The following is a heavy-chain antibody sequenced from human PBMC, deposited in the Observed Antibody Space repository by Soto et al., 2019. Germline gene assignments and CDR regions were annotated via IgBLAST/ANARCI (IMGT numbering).Heavy chain of an antibody. D-gene: IGHD6-13*01. J-gene: IGHJ5*02. V-gene: IGHV1-8*01. CDR2: MNPNSGNT. Sequence: QVQLVQSGAEVKKPGASVKVSCKASGYTFTSYDINWVRQATGQGLEWMGWMNPNSGNTGYAQKFQGRVTMTRNTSVSTAYMELSSLRSEDTAVYYCARERSAAGTGWFDPWGQGTLVTVSS. CDR3: ARERSAAGTGWFDP. CDR1: GYTFTSYD.